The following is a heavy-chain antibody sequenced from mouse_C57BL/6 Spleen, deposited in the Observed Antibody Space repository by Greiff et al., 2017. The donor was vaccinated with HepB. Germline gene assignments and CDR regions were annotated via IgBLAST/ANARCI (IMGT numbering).Heavy chain of an antibody. CDR3: ARDGYYGYYYAMDY. V-gene: IGHV5-16*01. CDR1: GFTFSDYY. CDR2: INYDGSST. D-gene: IGHD1-1*02. J-gene: IGHJ4*01. Sequence: EVQVVESEGGLVQPGSSMKLSCTASGFTFSDYYMAWVRQVPEKGLEWVANINYDGSSTYYLDSLKSRFIISRDNAKNILYLQMSSLKSEDTATYYCARDGYYGYYYAMDYWGQGTSVTVSS.